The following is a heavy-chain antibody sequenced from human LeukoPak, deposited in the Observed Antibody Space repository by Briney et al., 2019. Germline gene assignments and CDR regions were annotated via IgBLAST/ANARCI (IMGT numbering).Heavy chain of an antibody. CDR2: IYYSGST. CDR1: GGSISSGGYY. Sequence: SETLSLTCTVSGGSISSGGYYWSWIRQHPGKGLEWIGYIYYSGSTYYNPSLKSRVTISVDTSKNQFSLKLSSVTAADTAVYYCARKDLMVRAFDYWGQGTLVTVSS. V-gene: IGHV4-31*03. D-gene: IGHD3-10*01. CDR3: ARKDLMVRAFDY. J-gene: IGHJ4*02.